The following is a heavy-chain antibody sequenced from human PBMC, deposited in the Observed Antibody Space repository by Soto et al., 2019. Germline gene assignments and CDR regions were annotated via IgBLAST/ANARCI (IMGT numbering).Heavy chain of an antibody. CDR1: GFNFGAYT. J-gene: IGHJ3*02. CDR2: SSSSTNFI. Sequence: EVQLVESGGGLVKPGGSLRLSCEASGFNFGAYTMNWVRQTPGKGPQWVSSSSSSTNFIYYADSVKGRFTIARDNARASLFLQLNSLRAEDTAIYYCATTYPYNYGWADVFDMWGQGTMVTVSS. CDR3: ATTYPYNYGWADVFDM. V-gene: IGHV3-21*01. D-gene: IGHD5-18*01.